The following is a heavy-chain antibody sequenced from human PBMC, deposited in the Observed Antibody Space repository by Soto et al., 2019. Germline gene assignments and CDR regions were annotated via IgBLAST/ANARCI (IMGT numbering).Heavy chain of an antibody. Sequence: ASVKVSCKASGYTFRNFGISWVRQAPGQGLEWMGWISAYNGNTNYAQKLQGRVTMTTDTSTSTAYMELRSLRSDDTAVYYCARDNLELRHDAFDIWGQGTMVTVSS. CDR3: ARDNLELRHDAFDI. V-gene: IGHV1-18*01. CDR2: ISAYNGNT. D-gene: IGHD6-25*01. CDR1: GYTFRNFG. J-gene: IGHJ3*02.